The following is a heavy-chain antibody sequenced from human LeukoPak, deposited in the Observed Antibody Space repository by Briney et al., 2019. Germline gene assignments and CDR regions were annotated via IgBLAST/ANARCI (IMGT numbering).Heavy chain of an antibody. V-gene: IGHV3-33*08. D-gene: IGHD1-26*01. Sequence: GGSLRLSCAASGFTFSSYWMSWVRQAPGKGLEWVAVIWYDGSNKYYADSVKGRFTISRDNSKNTLYLQMNSLRAEDTAVYYCARDPAITRWGVVGSYRTDAFDIWGQGTMVTASS. CDR2: IWYDGSNK. J-gene: IGHJ3*02. CDR3: ARDPAITRWGVVGSYRTDAFDI. CDR1: GFTFSSYW.